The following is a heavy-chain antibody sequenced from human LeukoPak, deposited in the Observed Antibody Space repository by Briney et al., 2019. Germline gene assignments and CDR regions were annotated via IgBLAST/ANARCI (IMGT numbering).Heavy chain of an antibody. Sequence: GASVKVSCKASGYSFTSYDIDWVRQATGQGLEWMGWMNPNSGNTGYAQKFQGRVTMTRNTSISTAYMELSSLRSEDTAVYYCARDLGNIAGGFDPWGQGTLVTVSS. J-gene: IGHJ5*02. CDR2: MNPNSGNT. V-gene: IGHV1-8*01. CDR1: GYSFTSYD. CDR3: ARDLGNIAGGFDP. D-gene: IGHD6-13*01.